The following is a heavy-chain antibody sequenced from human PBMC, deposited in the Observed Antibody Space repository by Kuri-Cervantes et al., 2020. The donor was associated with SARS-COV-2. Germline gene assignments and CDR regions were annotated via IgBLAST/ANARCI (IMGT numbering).Heavy chain of an antibody. Sequence: GGSLRLSCAASGFTFSTYAMTWVRQAPGKGLEWVSTISDSGGSTYYADSVEGRFTISRDNSKNTLYLQMNSLRAEDTAVYYCARGGGAVAGTPTRYYYGMDVWGQGTTVTVSS. CDR3: ARGGGAVAGTPTRYYYGMDV. CDR2: ISDSGGST. CDR1: GFTFSTYA. J-gene: IGHJ6*02. V-gene: IGHV3-23*01. D-gene: IGHD6-19*01.